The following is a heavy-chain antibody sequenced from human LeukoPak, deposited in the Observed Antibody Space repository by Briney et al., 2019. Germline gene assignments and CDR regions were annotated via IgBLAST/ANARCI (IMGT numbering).Heavy chain of an antibody. V-gene: IGHV3-23*01. Sequence: GSLDPSFAAPGFHLSHFAMGWVRPAPGKGLGLVPVSGGGGGRTYYADSVKGRFTVSRDNSKNTLYLEMNSLRAEDTAVYYCGKVLGYCSGANCYIVDHWGQGTLVTVSS. J-gene: IGHJ4*02. CDR2: SGGGGGRT. D-gene: IGHD2-15*01. CDR1: GFHLSHFA. CDR3: GKVLGYCSGANCYIVDH.